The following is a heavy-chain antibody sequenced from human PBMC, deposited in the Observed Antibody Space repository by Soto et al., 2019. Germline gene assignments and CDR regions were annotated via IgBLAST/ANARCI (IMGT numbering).Heavy chain of an antibody. D-gene: IGHD2-15*01. J-gene: IGHJ3*02. CDR1: GYSFTSYW. V-gene: IGHV5-51*01. CDR2: IYPGDSDT. CDR3: SRRMGYCSGGSCYPDAFDI. Sequence: GESLKISCKGSGYSFTSYWIGWVRQMPGKGLEWMGIIYPGDSDTRYSPSFQGQVTISADKSISTAYLQWSSLKASDTAMYYCSRRMGYCSGGSCYPDAFDIWGQGTMGTVSS.